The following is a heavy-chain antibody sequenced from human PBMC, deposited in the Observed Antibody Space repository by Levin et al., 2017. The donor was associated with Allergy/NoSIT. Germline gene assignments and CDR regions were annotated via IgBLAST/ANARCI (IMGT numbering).Heavy chain of an antibody. J-gene: IGHJ4*02. CDR1: GGSFITSSYF. V-gene: IGHV4-39*01. CDR3: ARHTELLWFEGLVVDS. CDR2: IYYSGTT. D-gene: IGHD3-10*01. Sequence: SETLSLTCTVSGGSFITSSYFWAWIRQPPGKGLEWLGSIYYSGTTYYNPSLNSRLTISIDTSTNPFSLKLRSVTAADTAVYYCARHTELLWFEGLVVDSWGQGNLVAVSS.